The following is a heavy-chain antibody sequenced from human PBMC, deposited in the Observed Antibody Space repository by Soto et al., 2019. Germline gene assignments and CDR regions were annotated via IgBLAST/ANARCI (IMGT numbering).Heavy chain of an antibody. CDR1: GFSLSTSGVG. Sequence: GSGPTLVNPTQTLTLTCTFSGFSLSTSGVGVGWIRQPPGKALEWLALIYWNDDKRYSPSLKSRLTITKDTSKNQVVLTMTNMDPADTATYYCAHSRLPGHIDSSSPRGSFDYWGQGTLVTVSS. CDR2: IYWNDDK. CDR3: AHSRLPGHIDSSSPRGSFDY. V-gene: IGHV2-5*01. J-gene: IGHJ4*02. D-gene: IGHD6-6*01.